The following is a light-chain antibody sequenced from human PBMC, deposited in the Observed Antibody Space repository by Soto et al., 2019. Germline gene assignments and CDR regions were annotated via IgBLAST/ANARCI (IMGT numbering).Light chain of an antibody. Sequence: QSALTQPASVSGSPGQSITISCAGTNSDVGYYNLVSWYQQYPGKAHRLLIYEVSERPSGISNRFSGSKSGNTVSLTISGLQAEDEADYFCFSYGGIGTNVFGTGTKVTVL. CDR1: NSDVGYYNL. CDR2: EVS. CDR3: FSYGGIGTNV. J-gene: IGLJ1*01. V-gene: IGLV2-23*02.